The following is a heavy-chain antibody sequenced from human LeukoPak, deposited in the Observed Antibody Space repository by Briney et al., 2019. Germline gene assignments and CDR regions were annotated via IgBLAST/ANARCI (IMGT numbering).Heavy chain of an antibody. Sequence: GGSLRLSCAASGFTFSSYVMNWVRQAPGKGLEWVSLISWDGGSTYYADSVKGRFTISRDNSKNSLYLQMNSLRAEDTAVYYCAKPMWGGYYYDSSGLFDYWGQGTLVTVSS. J-gene: IGHJ4*02. CDR3: AKPMWGGYYYDSSGLFDY. V-gene: IGHV3-43D*03. D-gene: IGHD3-22*01. CDR2: ISWDGGST. CDR1: GFTFSSYV.